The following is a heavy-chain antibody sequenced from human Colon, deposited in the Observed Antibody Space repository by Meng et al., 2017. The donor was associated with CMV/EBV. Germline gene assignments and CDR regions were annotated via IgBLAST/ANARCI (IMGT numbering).Heavy chain of an antibody. CDR3: VRESSDHYDPIGFPRY. CDR2: ICAYNGNT. D-gene: IGHD3-22*01. J-gene: IGHJ4*02. V-gene: IGHV1-18*01. Sequence: YAFPGFGISWLRLAPGQGLAWMGWICAYNGNTSYPQKLQGRLTMTTDTSTSTAYMELRSLRSDDTAVYYCVRESSDHYDPIGFPRYWGQGTLVTVSS. CDR1: YAFPGFG.